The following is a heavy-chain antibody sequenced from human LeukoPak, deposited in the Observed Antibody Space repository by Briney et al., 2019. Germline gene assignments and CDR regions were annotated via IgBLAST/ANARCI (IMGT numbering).Heavy chain of an antibody. J-gene: IGHJ6*03. Sequence: PSETLSLTCTVSGYSISSGYYWGWIRQPPGKGLEWTGSIDHSGSTYYNPSLKSRITISVDTSKNQFSLKLSSVTAADTAVYYCASSKVVAAAYYYYYYMDVWGKGTTVTISS. D-gene: IGHD2-15*01. V-gene: IGHV4-38-2*02. CDR2: IDHSGST. CDR1: GYSISSGYY. CDR3: ASSKVVAAAYYYYYYMDV.